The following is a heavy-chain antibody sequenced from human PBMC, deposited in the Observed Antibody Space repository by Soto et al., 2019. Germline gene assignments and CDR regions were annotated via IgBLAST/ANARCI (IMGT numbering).Heavy chain of an antibody. CDR2: LIPIFDKP. D-gene: IGHD6-6*01. V-gene: IGHV1-69*06. J-gene: IGHJ6*02. CDR1: GGSFYNYA. CDR3: ARRTGLAARLASPAYYGLDV. Sequence: QVHLVQSGAEVKKPGSSVKVSCEASGGSFYNYAVTWVREAPGQGLEWVGSLIPIFDKPNFAQKFQGRLTITADKSTSIAYMELNSLTSGDTAVYYCARRTGLAARLASPAYYGLDVWGQGTTVIVSS.